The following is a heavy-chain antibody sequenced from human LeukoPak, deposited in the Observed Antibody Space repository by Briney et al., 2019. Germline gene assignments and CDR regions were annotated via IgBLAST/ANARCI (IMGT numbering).Heavy chain of an antibody. V-gene: IGHV4-59*11. J-gene: IGHJ5*02. CDR1: GASISSHY. Sequence: SETLSLTCTVTGASISSHYWCWLRQTPGTGLEWVGDIYDRGSTTYNPSLKSRVSISVDTSRNQFSLNLRSVTAADTAVYYCAKIEVGRFDPWGQGTLVTVSS. CDR3: AKIEVGRFDP. D-gene: IGHD1-26*01. CDR2: IYDRGST.